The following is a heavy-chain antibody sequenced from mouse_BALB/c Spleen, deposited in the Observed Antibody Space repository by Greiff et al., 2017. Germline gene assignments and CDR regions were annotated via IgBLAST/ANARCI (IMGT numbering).Heavy chain of an antibody. J-gene: IGHJ3*01. V-gene: IGHV1S135*01. CDR3: ASNYWFAY. D-gene: IGHD1-3*01. Sequence: VQLQQSGPELMKPGAPVKISCKASGYSFTSYYMHWVKQSHGKSLEWIGYIDPFNGGTSYNQKFKGKATLTVDKSSSTAYMHLSSLTSEDSAVYYCASNYWFAYWGQGTLVTVSA. CDR1: GYSFTSYY. CDR2: IDPFNGGT.